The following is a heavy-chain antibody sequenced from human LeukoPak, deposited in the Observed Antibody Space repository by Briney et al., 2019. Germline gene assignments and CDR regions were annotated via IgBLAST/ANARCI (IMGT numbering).Heavy chain of an antibody. CDR2: IYSGGST. CDR1: GFTVSSNY. J-gene: IGHJ4*02. CDR3: VVGEEEFDY. Sequence: GGSLILSCAASGFTVSSNYMSWVRQAPGRGLEWVSVIYSGGSTYYADSVKGRFTISRDNSKNTLYLQMNSLRAEDTAVYYCVVGEEEFDYWGQGTLVTVSS. V-gene: IGHV3-53*01.